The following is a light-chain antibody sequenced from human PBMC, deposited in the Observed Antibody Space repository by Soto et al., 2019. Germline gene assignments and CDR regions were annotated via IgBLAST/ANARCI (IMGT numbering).Light chain of an antibody. Sequence: EIVLTQSPATLSLSPGDRATLSCRASQIIDNYLAWYQPKPGQAPRLLIYDASNRATGIPARFSGSGSGTDFTLTISSLEPEDFAVYYCQQRSNWPPLTFGGGTKVEIK. J-gene: IGKJ4*01. V-gene: IGKV3-11*01. CDR3: QQRSNWPPLT. CDR2: DAS. CDR1: QIIDNY.